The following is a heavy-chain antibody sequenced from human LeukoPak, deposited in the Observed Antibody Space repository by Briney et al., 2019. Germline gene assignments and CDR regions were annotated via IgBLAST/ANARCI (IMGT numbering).Heavy chain of an antibody. J-gene: IGHJ4*02. V-gene: IGHV3-66*02. D-gene: IGHD5-12*01. Sequence: GGSLRLSCAASGFTVSSNYMSWVRQAPGKGLEWVSVIYSGGSTYYADSVKGRFTLSRDNSKNTLYLQMNSLRAEDTAVYYCARVEDIVATLDYWGQGTLVTVSS. CDR2: IYSGGST. CDR3: ARVEDIVATLDY. CDR1: GFTVSSNY.